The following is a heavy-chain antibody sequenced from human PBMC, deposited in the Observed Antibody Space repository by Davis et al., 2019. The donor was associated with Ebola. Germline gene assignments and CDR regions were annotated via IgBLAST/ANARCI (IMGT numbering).Heavy chain of an antibody. D-gene: IGHD1-26*01. CDR2: IYYSGKT. Sequence: MPSETLSLTCTVSGYSINTYYWTWLRQPPGKGLEWIGYIYYSGKTEYHPSLKSRVTISLDTSENQFSLKLRSVTAADTAVYYCAKVGLTVGAYDDWGQGTQVTVSS. CDR3: AKVGLTVGAYDD. CDR1: GYSINTYY. V-gene: IGHV4-59*01. J-gene: IGHJ4*02.